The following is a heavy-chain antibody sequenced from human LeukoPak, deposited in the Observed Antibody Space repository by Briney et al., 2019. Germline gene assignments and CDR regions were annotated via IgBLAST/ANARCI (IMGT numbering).Heavy chain of an antibody. CDR3: ARPYYYDSSGYYY. J-gene: IGHJ4*02. D-gene: IGHD3-22*01. CDR1: GFTFSSYW. Sequence: GGSLRLSCAASGFTFSSYWMHWVRQAPGKGLVWVSRINSDGSSTSYADSVKGRFTTSRDNAKNTLYLQMNSLRAEDTAVYYCARPYYYDSSGYYYWGQGTLVTVSS. CDR2: INSDGSST. V-gene: IGHV3-74*01.